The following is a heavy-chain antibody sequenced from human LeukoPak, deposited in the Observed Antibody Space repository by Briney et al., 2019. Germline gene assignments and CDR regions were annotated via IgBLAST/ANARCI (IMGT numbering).Heavy chain of an antibody. CDR3: VRDMGYYDKV. Sequence: GGSLRLSCATSGFTFSTSWMHWVRQASGKGLVWVSRINTDGNTRDYADSVKGRFTISRDNAKNTLYLQMNSLRADDTAVYYCVRDMGYYDKVWGQGTLVTVSS. CDR1: GFTFSTSW. D-gene: IGHD3-22*01. J-gene: IGHJ4*02. CDR2: INTDGNTR. V-gene: IGHV3-74*01.